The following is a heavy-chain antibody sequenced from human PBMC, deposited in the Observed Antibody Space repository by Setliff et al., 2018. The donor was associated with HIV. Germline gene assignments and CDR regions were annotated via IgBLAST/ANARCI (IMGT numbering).Heavy chain of an antibody. CDR3: ARVSGLHPFDP. CDR2: IYYTGIP. J-gene: IGHJ5*02. Sequence: SETLSLTCTVSGTSINSHYWSWIRQTPGKGLQWIGLIYYTGIPTYNPSLEGRITMSVDRSKNQFSLRLTSVTAADTAMYYCARVSGLHPFDPWGQGTLVTVSS. V-gene: IGHV4-59*11. D-gene: IGHD1-1*01. CDR1: GTSINSHY.